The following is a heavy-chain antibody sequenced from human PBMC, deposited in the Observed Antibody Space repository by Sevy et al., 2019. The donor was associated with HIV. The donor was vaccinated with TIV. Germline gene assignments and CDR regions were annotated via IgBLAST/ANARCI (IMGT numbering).Heavy chain of an antibody. Sequence: GGSLRLSCAVSGFTFSSYGMSWVRQAPGKGLEWVSSISGSGGITYYADSVKGRFTFSRDNSKNTLYLQMNSLRAEDTAVYYCAKDGVYGGDFEHFLHWGQDTLVTVSS. CDR1: GFTFSSYG. V-gene: IGHV3-23*01. D-gene: IGHD2-21*02. J-gene: IGHJ1*01. CDR3: AKDGVYGGDFEHFLH. CDR2: ISGSGGIT.